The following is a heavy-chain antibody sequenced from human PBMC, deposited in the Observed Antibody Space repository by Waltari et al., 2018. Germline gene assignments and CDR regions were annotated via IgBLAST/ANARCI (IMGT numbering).Heavy chain of an antibody. Sequence: QVQLQESGPSLLKPSETLSLICTVSGGSISVFYWSWLRQPPGKGLVWFGYIDYTGGTNFNPSLKSRVTMSVDTSKNQFSRKLSSVTAADTAFYYCARGGGGDWEWFDPWGQGTLVTVSS. CDR2: IDYTGGT. CDR3: ARGGGGDWEWFDP. D-gene: IGHD2-21*02. V-gene: IGHV4-59*01. CDR1: GGSISVFY. J-gene: IGHJ5*02.